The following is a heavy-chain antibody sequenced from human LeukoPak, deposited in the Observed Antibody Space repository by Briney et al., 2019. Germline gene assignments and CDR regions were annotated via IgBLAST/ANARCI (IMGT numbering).Heavy chain of an antibody. CDR2: IYYSGST. V-gene: IGHV4-59*01. CDR3: ARDRLNALDDAFDI. Sequence: KPSETLSLTCTVSGGSISSYYWSWIRQPPGKGLEWIGYIYYSGSTNYNPSLKSRVTISVDTSKNQFSLKLSSVTAADTAVYYCARDRLNALDDAFDIWGQGTMVTVSS. CDR1: GGSISSYY. D-gene: IGHD4/OR15-4a*01. J-gene: IGHJ3*02.